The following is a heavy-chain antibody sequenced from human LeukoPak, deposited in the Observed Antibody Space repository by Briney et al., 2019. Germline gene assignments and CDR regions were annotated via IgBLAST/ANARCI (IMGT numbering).Heavy chain of an antibody. CDR2: ISGGGDIA. J-gene: IGHJ4*02. CDR3: VREDTPATANY. V-gene: IGHV3-23*01. CDR1: GFNFANHA. D-gene: IGHD2-21*02. Sequence: GGSLRLSCAASGFNFANHAMSWVRQTPGKGLEWVSAISGGGDIAYYADSVTGRFSISRDNSKDTLFLQMHSLRPGDTAVYYCVREDTPATANYWGQGTLVTISS.